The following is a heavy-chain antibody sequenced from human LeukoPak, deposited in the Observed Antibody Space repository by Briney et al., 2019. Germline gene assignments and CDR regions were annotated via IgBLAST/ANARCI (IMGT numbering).Heavy chain of an antibody. V-gene: IGHV3-33*08. CDR2: IWYGGSNK. J-gene: IGHJ4*02. D-gene: IGHD1-7*01. Sequence: GGSLRLSCAASGFTFSSYGMHWVRQAPGKGLEWVAVIWYGGSNKYYADSVKGRFTISRDNSKNTVYLQMNSLRSEDTAIYYCTKGEERHWNFRPYYFDYWGQGTLVTVSS. CDR1: GFTFSSYG. CDR3: TKGEERHWNFRPYYFDY.